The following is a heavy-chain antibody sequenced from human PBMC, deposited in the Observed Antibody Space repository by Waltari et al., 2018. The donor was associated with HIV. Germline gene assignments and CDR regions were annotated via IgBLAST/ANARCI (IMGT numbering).Heavy chain of an antibody. Sequence: VHGGRSLRLSCTASGFTFGDFAMNWFRQAPGKGLEWVGFIRSKAYGGTTEYAASVKGRFTISRDDSKSIAYLQMNSLKTEDTAVYYCTTEWELLMGEGPWDPWGQGTLVTVSS. D-gene: IGHD1-26*01. V-gene: IGHV3-49*03. CDR3: TTEWELLMGEGPWDP. CDR2: IRSKAYGGTT. J-gene: IGHJ5*02. CDR1: GFTFGDFA.